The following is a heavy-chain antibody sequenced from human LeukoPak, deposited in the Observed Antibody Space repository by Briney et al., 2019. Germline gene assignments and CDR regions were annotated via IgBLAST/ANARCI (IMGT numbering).Heavy chain of an antibody. J-gene: IGHJ5*02. CDR3: ARGSNWFDP. D-gene: IGHD3-10*01. V-gene: IGHV3-21*01. CDR1: GFTFSDYT. CDR2: ISGSVSYI. Sequence: GGSLRLSCAASGFTFSDYTMNWVRQAPGKGLEWVSSISGSVSYIHYADSVKGRFTISRDNADNSLYLHMNSLRDEDTALYYCARGSNWFDPWGKGTLVTVSS.